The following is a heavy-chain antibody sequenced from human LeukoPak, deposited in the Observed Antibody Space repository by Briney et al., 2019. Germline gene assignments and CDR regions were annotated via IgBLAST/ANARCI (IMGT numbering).Heavy chain of an antibody. J-gene: IGHJ4*02. CDR1: GFTFSDHY. D-gene: IGHD6-13*01. Sequence: GGSLRLSCAASGFTFSDHYIDWVRQAPGKGLEWVAVISNDGSNKYYADSVKGRFTISRDNSKNTVYLQMNSLRGEDTAVYYCAKSGIAAAGQRGYFDYWGQGTLVTVSS. CDR2: ISNDGSNK. CDR3: AKSGIAAAGQRGYFDY. V-gene: IGHV3-30*18.